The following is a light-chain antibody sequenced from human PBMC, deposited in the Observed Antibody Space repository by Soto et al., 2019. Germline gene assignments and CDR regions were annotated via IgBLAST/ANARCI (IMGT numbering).Light chain of an antibody. CDR2: KAS. CDR3: QQYNDNWT. Sequence: DMRMTQSPSTLSASVGDRVTITCRASQSISSWLAWYQQKPGTAPNLLIYKASTLQSGVPSRFSGSGSGTEFTLTISSLQPDDSATYYCQQYNDNWTFGQGTKVDIK. J-gene: IGKJ1*01. CDR1: QSISSW. V-gene: IGKV1-5*03.